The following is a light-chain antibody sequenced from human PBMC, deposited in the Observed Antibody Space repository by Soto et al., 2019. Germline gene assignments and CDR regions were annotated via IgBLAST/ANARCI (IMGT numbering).Light chain of an antibody. CDR1: QSVSSY. V-gene: IGKV3-11*01. Sequence: EIVLTQSPATLSLSPGERATLSCRASQSVSSYLAWYQQKPGQAPRLLIYDASNRATGTPARFSGSGSGTEFTLTISRLEPEDFAVYYCQHYDGSPITFGHGTRLENK. CDR3: QHYDGSPIT. CDR2: DAS. J-gene: IGKJ5*01.